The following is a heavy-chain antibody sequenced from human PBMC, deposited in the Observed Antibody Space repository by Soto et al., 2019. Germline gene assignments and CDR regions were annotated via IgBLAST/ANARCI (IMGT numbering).Heavy chain of an antibody. CDR3: AGGFGSGHYDY. CDR2: IYYNGST. Sequence: PSETLSLTCTVSGGSISSSNSYWGWIRQPPGKGLEWIGSIYYNGSTYYNPSLKSRVTIFVDTSKNQFSVRLTSVTAADTAVYYCAGGFGSGHYDYWGQGSLVTVSS. J-gene: IGHJ4*02. D-gene: IGHD3-10*01. V-gene: IGHV4-39*07. CDR1: GGSISSSNSY.